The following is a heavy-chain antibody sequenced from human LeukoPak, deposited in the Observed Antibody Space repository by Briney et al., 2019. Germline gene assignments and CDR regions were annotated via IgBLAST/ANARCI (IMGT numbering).Heavy chain of an antibody. D-gene: IGHD1-7*01. J-gene: IGHJ4*02. V-gene: IGHV5-51*01. CDR1: GYSFTSYW. CDR3: VSYGTGTTFNY. CDR2: IYPGDSDT. Sequence: GESLKISCKGSGYSFTSYWIGWVRQMPGKGLELMGIIYPGDSDTRYSPSFQGQVTISAKKSISTASLHWSLLKASDIAMYYCVSYGTGTTFNYWGQGTLVTVSS.